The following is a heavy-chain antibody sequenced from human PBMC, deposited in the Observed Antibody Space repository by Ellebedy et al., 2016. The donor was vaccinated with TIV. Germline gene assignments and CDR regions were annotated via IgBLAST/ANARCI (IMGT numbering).Heavy chain of an antibody. CDR2: ISGYSGNT. CDR1: GFTFTRYG. D-gene: IGHD6-19*01. J-gene: IGHJ5*01. Sequence: AASVTVSCKASGFTFTRYGINWARQAPGQGLEWMGWISGYSGNTDYAQKFQGRVTMTTDTGTNTGYMELTSLTSDDTAVYYCARGSGPNWLDPWGQGTLVTVSS. V-gene: IGHV1-18*04. CDR3: ARGSGPNWLDP.